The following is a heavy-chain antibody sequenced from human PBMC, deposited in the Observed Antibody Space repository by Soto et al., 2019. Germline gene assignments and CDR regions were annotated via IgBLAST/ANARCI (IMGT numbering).Heavy chain of an antibody. CDR3: AKDQGSSWYEIDY. Sequence: EVQLLESGGGLVQPGGSLRLSCAASGFTFSNYAVTWVRQAPGKGLEWVSTISGSGGSTYYADSVKGRFPISRDNSKKTLYLQMNSLRAEDTAVYYCAKDQGSSWYEIDYWGQGTLVTVSS. D-gene: IGHD6-13*01. CDR1: GFTFSNYA. J-gene: IGHJ4*02. CDR2: ISGSGGST. V-gene: IGHV3-23*01.